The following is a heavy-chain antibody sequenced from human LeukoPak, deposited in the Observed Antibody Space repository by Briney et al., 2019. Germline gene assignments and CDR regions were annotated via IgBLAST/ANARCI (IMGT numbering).Heavy chain of an antibody. CDR2: IYSGGST. CDR3: ARDPRGYSGYDYY. V-gene: IGHV3-53*01. CDR1: GFTVSNNY. D-gene: IGHD5-12*01. Sequence: GGSLRPSCAASGFTVSNNYMSWVRQAPGKGLEWVSVIYSGGSTYYADSVKGRFTISRDNSKNTLYLQMNSLRAEDTAVYYCARDPRGYSGYDYYWGQGTLVTVSS. J-gene: IGHJ4*02.